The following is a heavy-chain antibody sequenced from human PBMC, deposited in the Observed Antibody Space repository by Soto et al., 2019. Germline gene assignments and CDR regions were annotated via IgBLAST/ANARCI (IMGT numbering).Heavy chain of an antibody. J-gene: IGHJ4*02. D-gene: IGHD1-26*01. CDR1: GFTFDDYG. V-gene: IGHV3-20*04. CDR2: INRNGGST. Sequence: EVQLVEYGGGVVRPGGDLRLSCTASGFTFDDYGMTWVRQAPGKGLEWDSGINRNGGSTAYAGSVKGRFTISRENAQTSLSLQMNSLRAEDTALYYCARVSGSYFRSMIDYWGQGTLVTVSS. CDR3: ARVSGSYFRSMIDY.